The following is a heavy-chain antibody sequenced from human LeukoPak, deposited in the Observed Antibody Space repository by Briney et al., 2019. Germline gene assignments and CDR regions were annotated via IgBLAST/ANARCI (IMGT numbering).Heavy chain of an antibody. CDR3: AKDIGSYYDY. CDR2: IKQDGSEK. CDR1: RFTFGSYW. J-gene: IGHJ4*02. Sequence: GGSLRLSCAASRFTFGSYWVSWVRQAPGKGLEWVANIKQDGSEKYYVDSVKGRFTISRDNAKNSLYLQMNSLRAEDTAVYYCAKDIGSYYDYWGQGILVTVSS. V-gene: IGHV3-7*01. D-gene: IGHD3-10*01.